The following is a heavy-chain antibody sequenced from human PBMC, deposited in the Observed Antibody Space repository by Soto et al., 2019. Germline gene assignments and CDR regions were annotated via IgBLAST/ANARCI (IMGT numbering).Heavy chain of an antibody. V-gene: IGHV4-31*02. Sequence: SWIRQHPGKGLEWIGYIYYSGSTYYNPSLKSRVTISVDTSKNQFSLKLSSVTAADTAVYYCARDREFPSYYDSSGYYYGDYYYGMDVRGQGTMVTVSS. CDR3: ARDREFPSYYDSSGYYYGDYYYGMDV. D-gene: IGHD3-22*01. J-gene: IGHJ6*02. CDR2: IYYSGST.